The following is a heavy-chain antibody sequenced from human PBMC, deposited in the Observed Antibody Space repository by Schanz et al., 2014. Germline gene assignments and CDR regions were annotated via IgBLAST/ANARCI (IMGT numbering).Heavy chain of an antibody. D-gene: IGHD4-17*01. V-gene: IGHV4-30-4*07. CDR3: ARDRGMTTSDYYYGMDV. J-gene: IGHJ6*02. CDR1: GGSISSGAYS. Sequence: QVQLQESGPRLVKPSQTLSLTCTVSGGSISSGAYSWSWIRQPPGKRPEWIGYIYSSGSTYYNPPLKSRVSMSIDPSKTQFSLKRSSVTAADTAVYYCARDRGMTTSDYYYGMDVWGQGTTVTVSS. CDR2: IYSSGST.